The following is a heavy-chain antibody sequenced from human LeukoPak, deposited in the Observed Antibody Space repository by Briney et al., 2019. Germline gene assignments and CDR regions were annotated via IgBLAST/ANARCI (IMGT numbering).Heavy chain of an antibody. CDR3: ARWMATVITPDY. Sequence: ASVKVSCKASGYTFNGFYLHWVRQAPGQGLEWMGWINPNSGGTNYAQKFQGRVTMTRDTSISTAYMELSRLRSDDTAVYYCARWMATVITPDYWGQGTLVTVSS. CDR2: INPNSGGT. D-gene: IGHD5-24*01. CDR1: GYTFNGFY. J-gene: IGHJ4*02. V-gene: IGHV1-2*02.